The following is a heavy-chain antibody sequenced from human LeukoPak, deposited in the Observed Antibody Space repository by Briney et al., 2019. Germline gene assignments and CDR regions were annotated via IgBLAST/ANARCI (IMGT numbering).Heavy chain of an antibody. Sequence: ASVKVSCKASGYTFTDYYLHWVRQAPGQGFEWMGWINPNSGDTNYAQKFQGRVTMTRDTSISTAHMGMSRLRSDDTAVYYCARANFLYCSSTTCLFDYWGQGTLVIVS. J-gene: IGHJ4*02. CDR3: ARANFLYCSSTTCLFDY. CDR1: GYTFTDYY. D-gene: IGHD2-2*01. CDR2: INPNSGDT. V-gene: IGHV1-2*02.